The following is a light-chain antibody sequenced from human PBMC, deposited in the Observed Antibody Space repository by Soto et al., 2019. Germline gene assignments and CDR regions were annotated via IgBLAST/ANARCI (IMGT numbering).Light chain of an antibody. CDR1: QRVNRY. CDR3: QQRDISPWT. CDR2: DAS. J-gene: IGKJ1*01. V-gene: IGKV3-11*01. Sequence: IVLTQSPGTLCLSPGERATLSGWPSQRVNRYLVWYQQKPSQAHRLLMYDASKRATGIPASSSGSESGTDFTLNISSLEPEDFAVYYCQQRDISPWTFGQGTKVDIK.